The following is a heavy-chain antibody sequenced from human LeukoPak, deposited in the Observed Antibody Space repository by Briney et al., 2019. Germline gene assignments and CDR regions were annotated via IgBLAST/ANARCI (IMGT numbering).Heavy chain of an antibody. CDR1: GYTFTSYG. CDR3: ARGVRHYDFWSGYDHYFDY. Sequence: ASVKVSCKASGYTFTSYGISWVRQAPGQGLEWMGWISAYNGNTNYAQKLQGRVTMTTDTSTSTAYMELRSLRSDDTAVYYCARGVRHYDFWSGYDHYFDYWGQGTLVTVSS. CDR2: ISAYNGNT. V-gene: IGHV1-18*01. D-gene: IGHD3-3*01. J-gene: IGHJ4*02.